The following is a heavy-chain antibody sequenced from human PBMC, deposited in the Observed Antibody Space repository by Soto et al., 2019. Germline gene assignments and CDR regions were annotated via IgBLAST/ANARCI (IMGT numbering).Heavy chain of an antibody. Sequence: QDQLVQSGVEVKKPGASVKVSCRASAYSFTNYGITWVRQAPGQGFEWMGGISPYNGNTNYAQKFQGRVTMTTDASTSTAYLELRSLRSDDTAVYYCARDRGVAPPVAGNTHYYYYMDVWGKGTTVTVSS. CDR2: ISPYNGNT. D-gene: IGHD6-19*01. CDR3: ARDRGVAPPVAGNTHYYYYMDV. V-gene: IGHV1-18*01. J-gene: IGHJ6*03. CDR1: AYSFTNYG.